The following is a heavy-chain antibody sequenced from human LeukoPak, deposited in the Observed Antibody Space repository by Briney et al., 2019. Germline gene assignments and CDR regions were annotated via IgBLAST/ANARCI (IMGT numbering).Heavy chain of an antibody. J-gene: IGHJ5*02. D-gene: IGHD6-25*01. V-gene: IGHV1-2*02. CDR1: GYIFTGYY. CDR3: ARGTGYSTGWFDP. Sequence: GASVKVSCKASGYIFTGYYMHCVRQAPGQGLEWMGWINPNTGGTNYAHKFQGRVTMTRDTSISTAYMELSRLRSDDTAVYYCARGTGYSTGWFDPWGQGTLVTVSS. CDR2: INPNTGGT.